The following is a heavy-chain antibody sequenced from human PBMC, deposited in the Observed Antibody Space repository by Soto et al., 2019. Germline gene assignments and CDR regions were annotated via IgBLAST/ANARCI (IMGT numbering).Heavy chain of an antibody. CDR2: ISYDGSNK. Sequence: QVQLVESGGGVVQPGRSLRLSCAASGFTFSSYAMHWVRQAPGKGLERVAVISYDGSNKYYADSVKGRFTISRDNSKNTLYLKMNSRRAEDTAVYYCARDWNNVEYSDYWAQGTLVPVPS. D-gene: IGHD1-1*01. J-gene: IGHJ4*02. CDR1: GFTFSSYA. V-gene: IGHV3-30-3*01. CDR3: ARDWNNVEYSDY.